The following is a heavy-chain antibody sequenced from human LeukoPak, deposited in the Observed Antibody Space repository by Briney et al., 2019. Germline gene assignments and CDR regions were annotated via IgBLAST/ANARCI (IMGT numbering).Heavy chain of an antibody. CDR3: ARGGVQQQLVFDY. V-gene: IGHV4-59*01. Sequence: PSETLSLTCTVSGGSISSYYWSWIRQPPGKGLEWIGYIYHSGSTNYNPSLKSRVTISVDTSKNQFSLKLSSVTAADTAVYYCARGGVQQQLVFDYWGQGTLVTVSS. D-gene: IGHD6-13*01. J-gene: IGHJ4*02. CDR2: IYHSGST. CDR1: GGSISSYY.